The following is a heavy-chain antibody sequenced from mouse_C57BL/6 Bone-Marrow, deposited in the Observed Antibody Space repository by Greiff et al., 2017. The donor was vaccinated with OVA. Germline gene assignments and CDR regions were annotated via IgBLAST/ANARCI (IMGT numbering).Heavy chain of an antibody. D-gene: IGHD2-4*01. CDR1: GFNINDYY. CDR2: IDPEDGET. J-gene: IGHJ4*01. CDR3: DSYEYDLYDYAMDY. V-gene: IGHV14-2*01. Sequence: EVKLQESGAELVKPGASVKLSCTASGFNINDYYMHWVKQRTEQGLEWIGRIDPEDGETKYAPKFQGKATITADTSSNTAYLQLSSLTSEDTAVYYCDSYEYDLYDYAMDYWGQGTSVTVSS.